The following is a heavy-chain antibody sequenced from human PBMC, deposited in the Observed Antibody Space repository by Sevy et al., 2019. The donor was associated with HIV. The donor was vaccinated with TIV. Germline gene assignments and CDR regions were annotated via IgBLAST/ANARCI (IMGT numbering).Heavy chain of an antibody. J-gene: IGHJ4*02. Sequence: GGSLRLSCAASGFSLDDYAMHWVRQSSGKGLEWVAGISWNSDSIGYADSVKGRFTISRDNARNTLYLQMNNMRSEDTALYYCARDIGAGSNSETSSPPFFFYYFDSWGQGTLVTVSS. D-gene: IGHD1-26*01. CDR2: ISWNSDSI. CDR3: ARDIGAGSNSETSSPPFFFYYFDS. CDR1: GFSLDDYA. V-gene: IGHV3-9*01.